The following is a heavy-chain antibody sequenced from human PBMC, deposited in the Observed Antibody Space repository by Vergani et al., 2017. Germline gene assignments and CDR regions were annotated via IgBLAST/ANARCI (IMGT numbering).Heavy chain of an antibody. Sequence: QVQLVQSGAEVKKPGSSVKVSCKASGGTFSSYAISWVRQAPGQGLEWMGGIIPIFGTANYAQKFQGRVTITADESTSTAYMELSSLRSEDTAVYYGARSERAYCGGDCYCFDYWGQGTLVTVSS. D-gene: IGHD2-21*02. CDR2: IIPIFGTA. J-gene: IGHJ4*02. V-gene: IGHV1-69*01. CDR1: GGTFSSYA. CDR3: ARSERAYCGGDCYCFDY.